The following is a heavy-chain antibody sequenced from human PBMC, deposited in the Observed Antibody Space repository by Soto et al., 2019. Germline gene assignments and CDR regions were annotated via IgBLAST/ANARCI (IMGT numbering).Heavy chain of an antibody. CDR3: ARGSNDSYPGSRILDF. CDR1: GLTFGSRA. CDR2: ITDTGGDA. Sequence: PGGSLRLSCVASGLTFGSRAMSWVRQSPGEGLEWVSTITDTGGDAKYADSVRGRFAISRDNSKNTLYLQMSALRAEDSAIYFCARGSNDSYPGSRILDFWGRGTLVTVSS. V-gene: IGHV3-23*01. J-gene: IGHJ4*02. D-gene: IGHD3-10*01.